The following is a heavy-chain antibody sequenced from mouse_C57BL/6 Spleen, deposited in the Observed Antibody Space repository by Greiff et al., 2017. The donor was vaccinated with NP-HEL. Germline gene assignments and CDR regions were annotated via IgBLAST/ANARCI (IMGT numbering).Heavy chain of an antibody. J-gene: IGHJ4*01. Sequence: QVQLKQSGAELAKPGASVKLSCKASGYTFTSYWMHWVKQRPGQGLEWIGYINPSSGYTKYNQKFKDKATLTADKSSSTAYMQLSSLTHEDSAVYYCARGDYSNFYAMDYWGQGTSVTVSS. CDR3: ARGDYSNFYAMDY. V-gene: IGHV1-7*01. CDR2: INPSSGYT. CDR1: GYTFTSYW. D-gene: IGHD2-5*01.